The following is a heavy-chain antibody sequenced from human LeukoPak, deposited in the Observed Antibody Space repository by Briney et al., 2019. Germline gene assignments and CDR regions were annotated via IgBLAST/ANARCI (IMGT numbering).Heavy chain of an antibody. Sequence: GGSLRLSCAASGSTFSSYGMHWVRQAPGKGLEWVAVISYDGSNKYYADSVKGRFTISRDNSKNTLYLQMNSLRAEDTAVYYCARAFGTTGYWGQGTLVTVSS. CDR3: ARAFGTTGY. CDR1: GSTFSSYG. CDR2: ISYDGSNK. D-gene: IGHD1-1*01. V-gene: IGHV3-30-3*01. J-gene: IGHJ4*02.